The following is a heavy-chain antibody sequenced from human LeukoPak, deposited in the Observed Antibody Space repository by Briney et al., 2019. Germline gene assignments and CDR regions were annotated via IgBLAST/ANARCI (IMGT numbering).Heavy chain of an antibody. J-gene: IGHJ4*02. CDR3: ARDLRGFQCYFDY. CDR2: IYHSGSA. D-gene: IGHD3-16*01. V-gene: IGHV4-38-2*02. Sequence: SETLSLTCAVSGYSISSGYYWGWIRQPPGKGLEWIGSIYHSGSAYYNPSLKSRVTISVDTSKNQFSLGLNSVTAADTAVYYCARDLRGFQCYFDYWGQGTLVTVSS. CDR1: GYSISSGYY.